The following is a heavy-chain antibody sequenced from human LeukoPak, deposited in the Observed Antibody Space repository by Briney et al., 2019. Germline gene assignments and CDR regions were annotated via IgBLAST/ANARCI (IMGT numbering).Heavy chain of an antibody. D-gene: IGHD3-3*01. Sequence: PGGSLRHSCAASGFTFSDCYMSWIRQAPGKGLEWVSYISSSSSTIYYADSVTGRFTISRDNAENSLFLQMNSLRAEDTAVYYCARGSYDFWGGPIDYWGQGTLVTVSS. J-gene: IGHJ4*02. CDR2: ISSSSSTI. CDR1: GFTFSDCY. V-gene: IGHV3-11*01. CDR3: ARGSYDFWGGPIDY.